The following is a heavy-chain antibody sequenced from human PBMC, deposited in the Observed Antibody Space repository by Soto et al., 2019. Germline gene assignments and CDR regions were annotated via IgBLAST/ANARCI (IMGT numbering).Heavy chain of an antibody. CDR1: GFSISSAW. CDR2: IKTKTQGETT. J-gene: IGHJ4*02. Sequence: EVQLAESGGGLVQPGGSLRLSCAASGFSISSAWMNWVRQAPGKGLEWVGRIKTKTQGETTDYPAPVKGRFTISRDDSKNTLYLQMNSLKMEDTAVYYCTTGSVEGYWGQGTLVTVSS. V-gene: IGHV3-15*07. CDR3: TTGSVEGY. D-gene: IGHD3-3*01.